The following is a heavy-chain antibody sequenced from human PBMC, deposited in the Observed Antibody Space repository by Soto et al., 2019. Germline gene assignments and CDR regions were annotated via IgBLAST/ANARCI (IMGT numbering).Heavy chain of an antibody. J-gene: IGHJ6*02. CDR1: GFTFSSYG. CDR3: AKDLAVAGSSYGMDV. V-gene: IGHV3-30*18. Sequence: QVQLVESGGGVVQPGRSLRLSCAASGFTFSSYGMHWVRQAPGKGLEWVAVISYDGSNKYYADSVKGRFTISRDNSKNTLYLQMTSLRAEDTAVYYCAKDLAVAGSSYGMDVWGQGTTVTVSS. D-gene: IGHD6-19*01. CDR2: ISYDGSNK.